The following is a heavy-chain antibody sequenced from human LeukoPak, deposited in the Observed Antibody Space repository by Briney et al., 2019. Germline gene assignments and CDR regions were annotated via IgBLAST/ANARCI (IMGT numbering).Heavy chain of an antibody. V-gene: IGHV1-18*04. J-gene: IGHJ4*02. D-gene: IGHD1-26*01. CDR2: ISAYNGNT. CDR1: GYSFTDYY. CDR3: ARKGGLGRGGSYGSNTDY. Sequence: ASVKVSCKASGYSFTDYYIMHWVRQAPGQGLEWMGWISAYNGNTNYAQKLQGRVTMTTDTSTSTAYMELRSLRSDDTAVYYCARKGGLGRGGSYGSNTDYWGQGTLVTVSS.